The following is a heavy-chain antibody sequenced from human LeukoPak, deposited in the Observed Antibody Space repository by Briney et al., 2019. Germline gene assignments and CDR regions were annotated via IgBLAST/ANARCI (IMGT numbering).Heavy chain of an antibody. CDR3: AKAFGSSWSLFHY. V-gene: IGHV3-30*02. D-gene: IGHD6-13*01. Sequence: GGSLRLSCAASGFTFSSYGMHWVRQAPGKGLEWVAFIQSDGSNKHYADSVKGRFTISRDNSKNTLYLQMNSLRAEDTATFYCAKAFGSSWSLFHYWGQGTLVTVSS. CDR2: IQSDGSNK. J-gene: IGHJ4*02. CDR1: GFTFSSYG.